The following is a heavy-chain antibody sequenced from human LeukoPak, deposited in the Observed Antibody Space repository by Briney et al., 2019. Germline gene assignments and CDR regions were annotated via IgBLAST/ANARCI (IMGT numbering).Heavy chain of an antibody. J-gene: IGHJ4*02. V-gene: IGHV3-33*01. CDR3: ARGSGSYWDY. Sequence: GGSLRLSCAASGFTLSSYGMHWVRQAPGKGLEWVAVIWYDGSNKYYADSVKGRFTISRDNSKSTLYLQMNSLRAEDTAVYYCARGSGSYWDYWGQGTLVTVSS. CDR2: IWYDGSNK. D-gene: IGHD1-26*01. CDR1: GFTLSSYG.